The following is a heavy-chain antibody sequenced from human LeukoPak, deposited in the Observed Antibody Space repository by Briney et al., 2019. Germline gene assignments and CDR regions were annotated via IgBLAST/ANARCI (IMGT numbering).Heavy chain of an antibody. CDR3: ARESRGYRYGYFYYYDMDV. Sequence: ASVKVSCKASGYTFTSYGISWVRQAPGQGLEWMGWISAYNGNINYAQKFQGRVTMTTDTSTSTAYMELRSLRSDDTAVYYCARESRGYRYGYFYYYDMDVWGRGTTVTVSS. D-gene: IGHD5-18*01. V-gene: IGHV1-18*01. CDR1: GYTFTSYG. CDR2: ISAYNGNI. J-gene: IGHJ6*02.